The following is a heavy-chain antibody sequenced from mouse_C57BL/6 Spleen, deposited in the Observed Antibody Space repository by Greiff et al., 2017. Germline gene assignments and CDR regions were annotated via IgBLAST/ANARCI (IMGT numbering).Heavy chain of an antibody. J-gene: IGHJ4*01. Sequence: LMESGPELVKPGASVKISCKASGYSFTGYYMNWVKQSPEKSLEWIGEINPSTGGTTYNQKFKAKATLTVDKSSSTAYMQLKSLTSEDSAVYYCARGDIRPAMDYWGQGTSVTVSS. CDR1: GYSFTGYY. V-gene: IGHV1-42*01. CDR2: INPSTGGT. D-gene: IGHD2-12*01. CDR3: ARGDIRPAMDY.